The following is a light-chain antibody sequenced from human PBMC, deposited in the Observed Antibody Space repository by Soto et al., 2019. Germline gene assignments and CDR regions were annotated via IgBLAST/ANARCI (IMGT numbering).Light chain of an antibody. CDR3: SSYTRSSTLV. J-gene: IGLJ1*01. Sequence: QSALTQPASVSGSPGQSITISCTGTSSDVGGYNYVSWYQQHPGKAPKLMIYEVSNRPSGVYNRFSGSKSGNTASLTISGLQAEDEADYYCSSYTRSSTLVFGTGTKV. CDR1: SSDVGGYNY. V-gene: IGLV2-14*01. CDR2: EVS.